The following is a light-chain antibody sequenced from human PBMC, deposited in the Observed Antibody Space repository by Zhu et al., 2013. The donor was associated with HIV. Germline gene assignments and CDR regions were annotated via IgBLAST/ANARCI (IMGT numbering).Light chain of an antibody. V-gene: IGKV1-8*01. CDR1: QGISSY. CDR3: QQYNSYRYT. J-gene: IGKJ2*01. CDR2: AAS. Sequence: AIRMTQSPSSLSASTGDRVTITCRASQGISSYLAWYQQKPGKAPKLLIYAASTLQSGVPSRFSGSGSGTDFTLTISSLQPDDFATYYCQQYNSYRYTFGQGTKLEIK.